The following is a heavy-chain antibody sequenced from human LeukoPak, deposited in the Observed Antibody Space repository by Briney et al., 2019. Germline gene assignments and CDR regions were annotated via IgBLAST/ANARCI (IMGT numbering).Heavy chain of an antibody. V-gene: IGHV3-30*02. CDR2: IRYDGSNK. CDR3: AKDTVKVTTIRRVPHYMDV. J-gene: IGHJ6*03. D-gene: IGHD5-12*01. Sequence: HPGGSLRLSCAASGFTFISYGMHWVRQAPGKGLEWVTFIRYDGSNKYYADSVKGRFIISRDNSKNTLYLQMNSLRAEDTAVYYCAKDTVKVTTIRRVPHYMDVWGKGTTVTISS. CDR1: GFTFISYG.